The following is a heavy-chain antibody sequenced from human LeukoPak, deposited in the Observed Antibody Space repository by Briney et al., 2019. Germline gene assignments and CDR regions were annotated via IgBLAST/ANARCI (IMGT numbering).Heavy chain of an antibody. CDR2: IKSKTDGGTT. V-gene: IGHV3-15*01. D-gene: IGHD6-19*01. J-gene: IGHJ4*02. CDR3: TTAAGEYSSGWYRGDFDY. CDR1: GFTFSNAW. Sequence: GGSLRLSCAASGFTFSNAWMSWVRQAPGKGLEWVGRIKSKTDGGTTDYAAPVKGRFTISRDDSKNTLYLQMNSLKTEDTAVYHCTTAAGEYSSGWYRGDFDYWGQGTLVTVSS.